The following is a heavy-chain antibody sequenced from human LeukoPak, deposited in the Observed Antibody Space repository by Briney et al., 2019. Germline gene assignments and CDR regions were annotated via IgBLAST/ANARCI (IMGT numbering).Heavy chain of an antibody. Sequence: ASVKVSCKASGYTFTGYYMHWVRQAPGQGLEWMGWINPNSGGTNYAQKFQGRVTMTRDTSISTAYMELSRLRSDDTAVYYCARQSCSGGSCYSGWFDPWGQGTLVTVPS. CDR3: ARQSCSGGSCYSGWFDP. CDR2: INPNSGGT. CDR1: GYTFTGYY. V-gene: IGHV1-2*02. J-gene: IGHJ5*02. D-gene: IGHD2-15*01.